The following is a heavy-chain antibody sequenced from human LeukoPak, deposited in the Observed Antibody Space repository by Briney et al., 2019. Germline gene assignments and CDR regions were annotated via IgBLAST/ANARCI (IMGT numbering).Heavy chain of an antibody. Sequence: GGSLRLSCAASGFTFSNYWMSWVRQAPGKGLEWVANIKHDGSEKYYVDSVKGRFTISRDNAKNSLYLQMNRLRAEDTAVYYCARDESYSSDYWGQGTLVTVSS. CDR2: IKHDGSEK. D-gene: IGHD6-13*01. V-gene: IGHV3-7*05. CDR3: ARDESYSSDY. CDR1: GFTFSNYW. J-gene: IGHJ4*02.